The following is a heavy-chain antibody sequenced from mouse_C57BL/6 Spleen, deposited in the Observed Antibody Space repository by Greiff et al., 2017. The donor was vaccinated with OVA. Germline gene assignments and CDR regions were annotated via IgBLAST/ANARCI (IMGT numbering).Heavy chain of an antibody. Sequence: QVQLKQPGAELVKPGASVKMSCKASGYTFTSYWITWVKQRPGQGLEWIGDIYPGSGSTNYNEKFKSKATLTVDTSSSTAYMQLSSLTSEDSVVYYCARRIYYDYEGYAMDYWGQGTSVTVSS. CDR3: ARRIYYDYEGYAMDY. V-gene: IGHV1-55*01. D-gene: IGHD2-4*01. CDR1: GYTFTSYW. CDR2: IYPGSGST. J-gene: IGHJ4*01.